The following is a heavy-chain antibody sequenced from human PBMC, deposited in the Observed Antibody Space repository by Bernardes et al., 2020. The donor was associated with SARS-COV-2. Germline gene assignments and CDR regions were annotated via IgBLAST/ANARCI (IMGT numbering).Heavy chain of an antibody. J-gene: IGHJ6*02. CDR1: GFTFSSYA. V-gene: IGHV3-23*01. D-gene: IGHD2-2*01. CDR3: AKDDTAAMLSRYYYYYGMDV. CDR2: ISGSGGST. Sequence: GGSLRLSCAASGFTFSSYAMSWVRQAPGKGLEWVSAISGSGGSTYYADSVKGRFTISRDNSKNTLYLQMNSLRAEDTAVYYCAKDDTAAMLSRYYYYYGMDVWGQGTTGTVSS.